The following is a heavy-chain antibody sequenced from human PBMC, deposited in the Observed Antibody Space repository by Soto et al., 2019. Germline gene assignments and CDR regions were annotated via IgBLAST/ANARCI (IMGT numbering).Heavy chain of an antibody. CDR2: IYYSGST. Sequence: SETLSLTCTVSGGSISSYYWSWIRQPPGKGLEWIGYIYYSGSTNYNPSLKSRVTISVDTSKNQFSLKLSSVTAADTAVYYCARGVVGADSDYFDYWGQGTLVTVSS. CDR3: ARGVVGADSDYFDY. CDR1: GGSISSYY. J-gene: IGHJ4*02. V-gene: IGHV4-59*01. D-gene: IGHD1-26*01.